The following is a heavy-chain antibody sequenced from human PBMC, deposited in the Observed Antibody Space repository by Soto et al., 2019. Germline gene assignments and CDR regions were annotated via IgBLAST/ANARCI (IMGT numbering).Heavy chain of an antibody. CDR3: AKDRRHWYGSTLGVFDY. J-gene: IGHJ4*02. D-gene: IGHD6-13*01. CDR1: GFTFSSYA. CDR2: ISGSGGST. Sequence: EVQLLESGGGLVQPGGSLRLSCAASGFTFSSYAMSWVRQAPGKGLEWVSAISGSGGSTYYADSVKGRFTISRDNSKNTLYLQMNSLRAEDTAVYYCAKDRRHWYGSTLGVFDYWGQGTLVTVSS. V-gene: IGHV3-23*01.